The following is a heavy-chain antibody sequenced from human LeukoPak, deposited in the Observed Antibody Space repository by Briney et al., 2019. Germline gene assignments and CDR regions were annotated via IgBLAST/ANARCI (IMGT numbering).Heavy chain of an antibody. J-gene: IGHJ4*02. D-gene: IGHD3-10*01. CDR3: ARGAITMVRGVIIRRAFDY. V-gene: IGHV4-34*01. CDR1: GGSFSGYY. Sequence: SETLSLTCAVYGGSFSGYYWSWIRQPPGKGLEWIGEINHSGSTNYNPSLKSRVTISVDTSKNQFSLKLSSVTAADTAMYYCARGAITMVRGVIIRRAFDYWGQGTLVTVSS. CDR2: INHSGST.